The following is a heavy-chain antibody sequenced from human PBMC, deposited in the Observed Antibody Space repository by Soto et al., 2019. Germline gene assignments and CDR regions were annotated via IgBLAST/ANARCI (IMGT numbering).Heavy chain of an antibody. CDR2: IWYDGSNK. Sequence: QVQLVESGGGVVQPGRSLRLSCAASGFTFSSYGMHWVRQAPGKGLEWVAVIWYDGSNKYYADSVKGRFTISRDNSKNTLYLQMNSLRSGDTAVYYCARVSSMGTTNELGYWGQGTLVTVSS. CDR1: GFTFSSYG. CDR3: ARVSSMGTTNELGY. V-gene: IGHV3-33*01. D-gene: IGHD1-7*01. J-gene: IGHJ4*02.